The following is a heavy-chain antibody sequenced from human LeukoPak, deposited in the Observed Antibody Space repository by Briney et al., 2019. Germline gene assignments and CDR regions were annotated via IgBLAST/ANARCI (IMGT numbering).Heavy chain of an antibody. V-gene: IGHV1-2*06. CDR2: IDPNSGDT. CDR3: ASRNTGDY. CDR1: GYTFTDYA. J-gene: IGHJ4*02. Sequence: ASVKVSCKASGYTFTDYAIHWVRQAPGQGLEWMGRIDPNSGDTHYPQAFQGRVTVTRDRSITTAYMELSRLRSDDTAVYYCASRNTGDYWGQGTLVTVSS. D-gene: IGHD1-14*01.